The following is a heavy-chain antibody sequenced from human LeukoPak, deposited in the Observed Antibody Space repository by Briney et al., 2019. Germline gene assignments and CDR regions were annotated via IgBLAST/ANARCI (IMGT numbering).Heavy chain of an antibody. CDR1: GDSMSSSY. Sequence: SETLSLTCTVSGDSMSSSYWNWIRQPPGKGLEWIGYISAGGSTNYNPSLKSRIIISVDMSKTQFSLKLTSVTAADTAIYYCARLKPGTAGHRNFFDYWGRGTLVTVSS. J-gene: IGHJ4*02. D-gene: IGHD1-1*01. CDR3: ARLKPGTAGHRNFFDY. CDR2: ISAGGST. V-gene: IGHV4-4*09.